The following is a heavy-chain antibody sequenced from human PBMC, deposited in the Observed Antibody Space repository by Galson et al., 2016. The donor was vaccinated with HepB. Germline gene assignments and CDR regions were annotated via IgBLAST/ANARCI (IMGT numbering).Heavy chain of an antibody. D-gene: IGHD4-17*01. J-gene: IGHJ6*02. CDR2: IWYDGSNK. V-gene: IGHV3-33*01. Sequence: SLRLSCAASGFTFSSYGMHWVRQAPGKGLKWVAVIWYDGSNKQFTDSVKGRFTISRDNSKNTVYLQLNSLRAEDTAVYYCARGDYGAYSPFGMDVWRQGTTVTVSS. CDR3: ARGDYGAYSPFGMDV. CDR1: GFTFSSYG.